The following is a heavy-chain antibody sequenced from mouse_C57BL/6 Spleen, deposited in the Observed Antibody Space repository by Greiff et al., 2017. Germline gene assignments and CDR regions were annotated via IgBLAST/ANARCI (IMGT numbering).Heavy chain of an antibody. V-gene: IGHV1-82*01. Sequence: QVQLQQSGPELVKPGASVKISCKASGYAFSSSWMNWVKQRPGKGLEWIGRIYPGDGDTNYNGKFKGQATLTADKSSSTAYMQLSSLTSEDSAVYFCARTHYYGSSYGYFDVWGTGTTVTVSS. CDR1: GYAFSSSW. CDR2: IYPGDGDT. CDR3: ARTHYYGSSYGYFDV. J-gene: IGHJ1*03. D-gene: IGHD1-1*01.